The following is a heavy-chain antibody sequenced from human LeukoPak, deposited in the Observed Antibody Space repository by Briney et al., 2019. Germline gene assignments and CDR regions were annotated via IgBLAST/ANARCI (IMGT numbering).Heavy chain of an antibody. CDR3: AREEGTT. D-gene: IGHD3-10*01. J-gene: IGHJ5*02. CDR1: GYTLTELS. CDR2: INPNSGGT. V-gene: IGHV1-2*02. Sequence: ASVKVSCKVSGYTLTELSMHWVRQAPGQGLEWMGWINPNSGGTNYAQKFQGRVTMTRDTSISTAYMELSRLRSDDTAVYYCAREEGTTWGQGTLVTVSS.